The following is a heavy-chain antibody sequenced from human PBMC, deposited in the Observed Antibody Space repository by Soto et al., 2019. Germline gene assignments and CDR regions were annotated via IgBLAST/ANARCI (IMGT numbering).Heavy chain of an antibody. V-gene: IGHV1-18*01. CDR1: GYTFTNFG. CDR3: AKVIPGVEAWFDP. J-gene: IGHJ5*02. D-gene: IGHD2-2*01. Sequence: QVQLVQSGAAVKKPGASVKASCRASGYTFTNFGVTWVRRAPGQGLEWLGWISAYTDTPSYAQKFQGRVTTTIDTPTSTAYMDLRSLTSDDTAVYYCAKVIPGVEAWFDPWGQGTLVTVSS. CDR2: ISAYTDTP.